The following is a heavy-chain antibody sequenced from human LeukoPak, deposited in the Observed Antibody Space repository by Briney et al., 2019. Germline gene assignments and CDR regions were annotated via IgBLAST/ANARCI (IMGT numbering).Heavy chain of an antibody. V-gene: IGHV3-74*01. CDR2: IDSDGNST. Sequence: GGSLRLSCAASRFTFNTYWMHWVRQAPGKGLVWVSRIDSDGNSTAYADPVKGRFTISRDNAKNTLYLQMRSLRVEDTAVYYCARRNVATVTKYSYYMDVWGKGTTVTVSS. D-gene: IGHD4-17*01. CDR1: RFTFNTYW. CDR3: ARRNVATVTKYSYYMDV. J-gene: IGHJ6*03.